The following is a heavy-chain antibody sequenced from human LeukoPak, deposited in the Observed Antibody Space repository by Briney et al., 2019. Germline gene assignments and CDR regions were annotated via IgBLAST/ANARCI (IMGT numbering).Heavy chain of an antibody. V-gene: IGHV3-48*02. J-gene: IGHJ4*02. D-gene: IGHD2-21*01. CDR1: GFTFNSYA. CDR2: ISSSGNTV. Sequence: GGSLRLSCEASGFTFNSYAMSWVRQAPGKGLEWVSYISSSGNTVYYADSVKGRFTISRDNAKNSLYLQMNSLRDDDTAVYYCARGLRAWTLSYYFDYWGQGTLVTVSS. CDR3: ARGLRAWTLSYYFDY.